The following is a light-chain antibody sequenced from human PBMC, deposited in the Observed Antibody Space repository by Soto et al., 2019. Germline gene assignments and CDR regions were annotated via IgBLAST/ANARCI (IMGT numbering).Light chain of an antibody. Sequence: QSVLTQPPSVSGTPGQRVTISCSGGSSNIGSNTVNWYQLLPGTAPNLLIYSNNQRPSGVPDRFSGSKSGTSASLAISGLQSEDEADYYCAAWDDSLNAVVFGGGTKLTVL. CDR2: SNN. V-gene: IGLV1-44*01. CDR1: SSNIGSNT. CDR3: AAWDDSLNAVV. J-gene: IGLJ2*01.